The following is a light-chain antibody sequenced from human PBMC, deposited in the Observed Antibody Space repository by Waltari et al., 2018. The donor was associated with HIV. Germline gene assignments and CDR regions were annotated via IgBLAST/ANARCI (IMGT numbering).Light chain of an antibody. CDR3: QQYNKGPLGIT. J-gene: IGKJ5*01. Sequence: EIVMTQSPATLSVSPGGRATLFCRASQSVSSNLAWYPQKPGQGPRLLIYGATTRATGFPARFGGSGSGTEFTLTISSLQSEDFGVYYCQQYNKGPLGITFGQGTRLEI. CDR1: QSVSSN. V-gene: IGKV3-15*01. CDR2: GAT.